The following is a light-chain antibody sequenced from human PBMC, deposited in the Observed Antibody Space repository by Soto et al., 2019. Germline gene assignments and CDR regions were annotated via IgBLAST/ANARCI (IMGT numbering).Light chain of an antibody. V-gene: IGLV2-14*01. CDR3: SSYSITTSLV. J-gene: IGLJ1*01. Sequence: QSALTQPASVSGSPGQAITISCTGTSSDVGGYNHVSWYQQRPGKAPKFLIYEVSKRPSGVSHRFSGSKCGNAASLTISGLQAEDEGDYYCSSYSITTSLVFGTGTKVTVL. CDR1: SSDVGGYNH. CDR2: EVS.